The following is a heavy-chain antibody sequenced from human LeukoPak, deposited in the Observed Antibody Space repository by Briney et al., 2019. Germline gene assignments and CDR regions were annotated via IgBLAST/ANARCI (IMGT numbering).Heavy chain of an antibody. D-gene: IGHD6-19*01. V-gene: IGHV4-39*07. J-gene: IGHJ4*02. CDR3: TREHGWYYFDY. CDR2: IYYSGNT. Sequence: TSETLSLPCTVSGGSISSSNYYWGWIRQPPGKGLEWIGSIYYSGNTYYNPSLKSRVSISVDTSKNQFSLRLSSVTAADTAVYHCTREHGWYYFDYWGQGTLVTVSS. CDR1: GGSISSSNYY.